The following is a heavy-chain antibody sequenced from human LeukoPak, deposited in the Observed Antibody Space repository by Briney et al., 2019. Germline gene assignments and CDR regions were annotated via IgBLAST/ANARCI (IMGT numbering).Heavy chain of an antibody. V-gene: IGHV4-61*08. CDR1: GGSISSGGYS. CDR2: IYYSGST. Sequence: SETLSLTCAVSGGSISSGGYSWSWIRQPPGKGLEWIGYIYYSGSTNYNPSLKSRVTISVDTSKNQFSLKLSSVTAADTAVYYCARLPVVPAAFMDYWGQGTLVTVSS. J-gene: IGHJ4*02. CDR3: ARLPVVPAAFMDY. D-gene: IGHD2-2*01.